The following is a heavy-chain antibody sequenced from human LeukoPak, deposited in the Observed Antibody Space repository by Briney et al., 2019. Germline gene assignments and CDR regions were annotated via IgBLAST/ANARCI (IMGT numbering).Heavy chain of an antibody. V-gene: IGHV4-39*01. Sequence: NPSETLSLTCTVSGGSISSGNNYWGWIRQPPGKGLEWIGTIHYSGGGSSYYNPSLKSRVTISVDTSKNQFSLKLSSVTAADTAVYYCARGFYYDFILGWLDPWGQGTLVTVSS. CDR3: ARGFYYDFILGWLDP. CDR2: IHYSGGGSS. CDR1: GGSISSGNNY. D-gene: IGHD3-3*01. J-gene: IGHJ5*02.